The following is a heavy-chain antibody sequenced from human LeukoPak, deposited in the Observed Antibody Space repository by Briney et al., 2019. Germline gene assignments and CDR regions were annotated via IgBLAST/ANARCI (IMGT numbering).Heavy chain of an antibody. J-gene: IGHJ6*04. V-gene: IGHV3-30*02. CDR3: AELGITMIGGV. CDR2: IGYDGSNE. D-gene: IGHD3-10*02. Sequence: GGSLRLSCAASGFTFSACAMHWVRQAPGKGLEWVTYIGYDGSNEHYADSVKGRFTISRDNAKNSLYLQMNSLRAEDTAVYYCAELGITMIGGVWGKGTTVTISS. CDR1: GFTFSACA.